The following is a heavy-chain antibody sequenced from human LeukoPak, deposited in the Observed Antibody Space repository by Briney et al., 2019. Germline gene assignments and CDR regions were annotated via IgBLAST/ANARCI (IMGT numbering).Heavy chain of an antibody. Sequence: SETLSLTCTVSGGSISSYYWSWIRQPPGKGLEWIGYIYYSGSTNYNPSLKSRVTISVDTSKNQFSLKLSSVTAADTAVYYCARGSATMGYWGQGTLVTVSS. V-gene: IGHV4-59*01. J-gene: IGHJ4*02. CDR3: ARGSATMGY. CDR2: IYYSGST. D-gene: IGHD4/OR15-4a*01. CDR1: GGSISSYY.